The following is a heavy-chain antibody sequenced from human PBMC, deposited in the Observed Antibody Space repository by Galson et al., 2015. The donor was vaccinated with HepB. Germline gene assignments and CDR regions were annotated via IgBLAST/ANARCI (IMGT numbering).Heavy chain of an antibody. CDR3: TRGGPAAVHYYYGMDV. J-gene: IGHJ6*02. CDR2: IRSKAYGGTT. Sequence: GFIRSKAYGGTTEYAASVKGRFTISRDDSKSIAYLQMNSLKTEDTAVYYCTRGGPAAVHYYYGMDVWGQGTTVTVSS. V-gene: IGHV3-49*02. D-gene: IGHD6-13*01.